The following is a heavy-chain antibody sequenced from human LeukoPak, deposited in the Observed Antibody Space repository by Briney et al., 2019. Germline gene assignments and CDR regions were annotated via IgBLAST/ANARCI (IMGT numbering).Heavy chain of an antibody. V-gene: IGHV6-1*01. CDR1: GESVSSNSAA. J-gene: IGHJ4*02. CDR2: TYYRSKWYN. Sequence: SQTLSLTCAISGESVSSNSAAWNWIRQSPSRGLEWLGRTYYRSKWYNDYAVSVKSRITINPDTSKNQFSLQLNSVTPEDTAVYYCARTGGEWELQAFDYWGQGTLVTVSS. D-gene: IGHD1-26*01. CDR3: ARTGGEWELQAFDY.